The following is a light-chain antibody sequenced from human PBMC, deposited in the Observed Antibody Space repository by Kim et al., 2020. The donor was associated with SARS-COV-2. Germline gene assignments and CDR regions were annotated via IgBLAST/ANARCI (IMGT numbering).Light chain of an antibody. Sequence: EIVMTQSPATLSVSPGERATLSCRASQSVSSNLAWYQQKPGQAPRLLIYGASTRATGIPARFSGSGSGTEFTLTISSLQSEDFAVYYCQKYNNWPPFFGQGTKLEI. J-gene: IGKJ2*01. V-gene: IGKV3-15*01. CDR3: QKYNNWPPF. CDR2: GAS. CDR1: QSVSSN.